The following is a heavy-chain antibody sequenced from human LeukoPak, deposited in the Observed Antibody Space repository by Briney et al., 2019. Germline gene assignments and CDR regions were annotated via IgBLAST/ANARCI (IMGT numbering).Heavy chain of an antibody. CDR2: ISAYNGNT. Sequence: ASVKVSCKASGYTFTSYGISWVRQAPGQGLEWMGWISAYNGNTNYAQKFQGWVTMTRDTSISTAYMELSRLRSDDTAVYYCAREREAYVDTAMVYYFDYWGQGTLVTVSS. CDR3: AREREAYVDTAMVYYFDY. V-gene: IGHV1-18*01. D-gene: IGHD5-18*01. CDR1: GYTFTSYG. J-gene: IGHJ4*02.